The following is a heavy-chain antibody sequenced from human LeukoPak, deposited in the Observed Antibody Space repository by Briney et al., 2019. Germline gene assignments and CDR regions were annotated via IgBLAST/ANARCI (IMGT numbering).Heavy chain of an antibody. D-gene: IGHD6-19*01. Sequence: PGGSLRLSCAASGFTFSSYAMSWVRQAPGKGLEWVSAISGSGGSTYYADSVKGRFTISRDNSKNTLYLQMNSLRAEDTAVYYCAKAPQYSSGWSRWFDYWGQGTLVTVSS. CDR1: GFTFSSYA. CDR2: ISGSGGST. J-gene: IGHJ4*02. CDR3: AKAPQYSSGWSRWFDY. V-gene: IGHV3-23*01.